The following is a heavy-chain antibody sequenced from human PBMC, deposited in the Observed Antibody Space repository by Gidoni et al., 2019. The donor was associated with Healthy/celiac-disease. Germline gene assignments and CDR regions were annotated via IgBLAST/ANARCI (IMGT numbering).Heavy chain of an antibody. CDR3: APSRTKDNYYDSSGYYNY. D-gene: IGHD3-22*01. J-gene: IGHJ4*02. V-gene: IGHV3-23*04. CDR1: GFTFSSYA. CDR2: ISGSGGST. Sequence: EVQLVESGGGLVQPGGSLRLSCAASGFTFSSYAMSWVRQAPGKGLEWVSAISGSGGSTYYADSVKGRFTISRDNSKNTLYLQMNSLRAEDTAVYYCAPSRTKDNYYDSSGYYNYWGQGTLVTVSS.